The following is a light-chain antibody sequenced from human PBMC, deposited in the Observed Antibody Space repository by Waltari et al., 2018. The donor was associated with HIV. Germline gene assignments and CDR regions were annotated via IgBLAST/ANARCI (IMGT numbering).Light chain of an antibody. J-gene: IGKJ1*01. V-gene: IGKV1-5*03. CDR1: QSISNW. CDR3: QQYNNYWT. CDR2: KAS. Sequence: DIQMTQSPSTLSASVGDRVTITCRASQSISNWLAWYQQKPGKAPKLLINKASSLESGVPSRFSGSGSGTEFTLTISSLQPDDFATYYCQQYNNYWTFGQGTKVEIK.